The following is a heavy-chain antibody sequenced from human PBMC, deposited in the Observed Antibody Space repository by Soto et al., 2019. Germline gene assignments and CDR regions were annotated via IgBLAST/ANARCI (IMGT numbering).Heavy chain of an antibody. Sequence: QVHLVQSGPEVKKAGSSVRVSCKASGGTFSNYAISWVRQAPGQGLEWMGGIAPIFRTPNYAQNFQGRVTITADESTSTAYMVLSGLMSEDTALYYCARAIVGATFGHYYNAMDDLRAGTTVTFAS. CDR1: GGTFSNYA. D-gene: IGHD3-10*01. CDR2: IAPIFRTP. J-gene: IGHJ6*04. V-gene: IGHV1-69*12. CDR3: ARAIVGATFGHYYNAMDD.